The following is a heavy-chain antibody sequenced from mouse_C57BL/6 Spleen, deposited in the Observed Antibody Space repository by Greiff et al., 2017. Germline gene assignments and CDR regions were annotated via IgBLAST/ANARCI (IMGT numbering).Heavy chain of an antibody. Sequence: EVQGVESGGGLVKPGGSLKLSCAASGFTFSSYAMSWVRQTPEKRLEWVATISDGGSYTYYPDNVKGRFTISRDNAKNNLYLQMSHLKSEDTAMYYCAREDYAIYYAMDYWGQGTSVTVSS. CDR2: ISDGGSYT. J-gene: IGHJ4*01. CDR1: GFTFSSYA. CDR3: AREDYAIYYAMDY. D-gene: IGHD1-1*01. V-gene: IGHV5-4*01.